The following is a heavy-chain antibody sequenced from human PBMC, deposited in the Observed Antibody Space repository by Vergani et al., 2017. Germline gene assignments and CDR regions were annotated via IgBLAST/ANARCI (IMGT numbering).Heavy chain of an antibody. CDR1: GDSIRSRDYT. D-gene: IGHD3-22*01. CDR2: IYTSGNA. CDR3: ASNGYYCLDY. J-gene: IGHJ4*02. Sequence: QVQLQESGPGLVKPSQTLSLTCSVSGDSIRSRDYTWGWIRQPAGKGLEWIGLIYTSGNANYKSSLKSRVTLSVDKSKNQFSLKLSSVTAADTAVYYCASNGYYCLDYWGRGTLVTVSS. V-gene: IGHV4-61*02.